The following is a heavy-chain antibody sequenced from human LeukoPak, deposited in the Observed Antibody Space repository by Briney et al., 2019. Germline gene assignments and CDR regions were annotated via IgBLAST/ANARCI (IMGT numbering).Heavy chain of an antibody. J-gene: IGHJ4*02. CDR1: GYTFTSYG. CDR3: ARGGAGSDSILFDY. CDR2: VSAYNGNT. D-gene: IGHD4-11*01. V-gene: IGHV1-18*01. Sequence: ASVKVSCKASGYTFTSYGISWVRQAPGQGLEWMGWVSAYNGNTKYAQNFQGSVTMTTDTSTSTAYMELRSLRSDDTAVFYCARGGAGSDSILFDYWGQGPLVTVSS.